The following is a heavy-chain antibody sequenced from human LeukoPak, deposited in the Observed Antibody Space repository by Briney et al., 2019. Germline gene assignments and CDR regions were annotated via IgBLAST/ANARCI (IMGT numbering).Heavy chain of an antibody. J-gene: IGHJ3*02. CDR2: ISYDGGNK. D-gene: IGHD6-19*01. Sequence: GGSLRLSCAASGFTFSGYGMHWVRQAPGKGLEWVAVISYDGGNKYYADSVKGRFIISRDNSKNTLYVQMNSLRAEDTAVYYCAKYLAHSSGWLLDAFDIWGQGTMVTVSS. V-gene: IGHV3-30*18. CDR3: AKYLAHSSGWLLDAFDI. CDR1: GFTFSGYG.